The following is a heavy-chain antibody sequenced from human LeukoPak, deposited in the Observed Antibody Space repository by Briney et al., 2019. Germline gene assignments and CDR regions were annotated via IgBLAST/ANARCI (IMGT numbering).Heavy chain of an antibody. V-gene: IGHV3-7*01. J-gene: IGHJ4*02. D-gene: IGHD3-10*01. CDR3: ARDLYYGSGSSGH. Sequence: GGSLRLSCEASGFTFRTYWMSWVRQAPGKGLEWVANIKQDGSEKYYVDSVKGRFTISRDNVKNSLYLQMYSLSAEDTAVYYCARDLYYGSGSSGHWGQGTLVTVSS. CDR2: IKQDGSEK. CDR1: GFTFRTYW.